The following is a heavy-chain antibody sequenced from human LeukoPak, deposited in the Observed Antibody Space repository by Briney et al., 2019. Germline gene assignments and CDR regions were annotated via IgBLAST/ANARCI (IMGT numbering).Heavy chain of an antibody. CDR1: GDSISNSNYY. D-gene: IGHD3-10*01. J-gene: IGHJ5*02. V-gene: IGHV4-39*07. CDR3: ASRES. CDR2: VYYSGST. Sequence: SETLSLTCTVSGDSISNSNYYWGWIRQPPGKGLEWIGTVYYSGSTYSHPSLKSRVTVLLDTSRNLLSLKLSSVTAADTAVYYCASRESWGQGTLVTVSS.